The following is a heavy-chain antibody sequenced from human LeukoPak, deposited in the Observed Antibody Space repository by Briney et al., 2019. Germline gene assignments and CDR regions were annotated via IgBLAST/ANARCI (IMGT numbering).Heavy chain of an antibody. V-gene: IGHV3-21*01. Sequence: GGSLRLSCAASGFTFSSYSMNWVRQAPGKGLEWVSSISSSSSYIYYADSVKGRFTISRDNAKNSLYLQMNSLRAEDTAVYYCARAIGGYTPNFDYWGQGTLVTVSS. J-gene: IGHJ4*02. CDR3: ARAIGGYTPNFDY. D-gene: IGHD5-12*01. CDR2: ISSSSSYI. CDR1: GFTFSSYS.